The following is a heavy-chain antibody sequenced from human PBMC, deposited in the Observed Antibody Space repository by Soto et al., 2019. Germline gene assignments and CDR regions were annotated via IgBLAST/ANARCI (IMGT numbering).Heavy chain of an antibody. V-gene: IGHV4-59*08. CDR2: IYYSGTT. CDR1: GGSISSYY. J-gene: IGHJ4*02. CDR3: ARQLIE. Sequence: LSLTCTVSGGSISSYYWSWIRQPPGKGLEWIGYIYYSGTTNYNPSLKSRVTISVDTSKNQFSLKLNSVAAADTAVYYCARQLIEWGQGTQVTVS. D-gene: IGHD6-13*01.